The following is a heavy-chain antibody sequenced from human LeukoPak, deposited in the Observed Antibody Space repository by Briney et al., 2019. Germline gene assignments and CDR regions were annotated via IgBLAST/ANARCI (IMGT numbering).Heavy chain of an antibody. V-gene: IGHV4-4*07. CDR3: ARDGLRLQLDRGWFDP. Sequence: SETLSLTCTVSGGSISSYYWSWIRQPAGKGLEWIGRIYTSGSTNYNPSLKSRVTMSVDTSKNQFSLKLSSVTAADTAVYYCARDGLRLQLDRGWFDPWGQGTLVTVSS. D-gene: IGHD6-6*01. CDR1: GGSISSYY. CDR2: IYTSGST. J-gene: IGHJ5*02.